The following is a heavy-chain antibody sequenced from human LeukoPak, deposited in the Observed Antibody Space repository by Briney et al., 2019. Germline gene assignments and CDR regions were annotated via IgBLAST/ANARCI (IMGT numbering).Heavy chain of an antibody. CDR2: TYYRSKWYN. D-gene: IGHD1-26*01. V-gene: IGHV6-1*01. Sequence: SQTLSLTCAISGDSVCSNSAVWNWIRQSPSRGLEWLGRTYYRSKWYNDYAVSVKSRITINPDTSKNQFSLQLNSVTPEDTAVYYCAREGDYSGSRLVFDYWGQGTLVTVSS. CDR3: AREGDYSGSRLVFDY. CDR1: GDSVCSNSAV. J-gene: IGHJ4*02.